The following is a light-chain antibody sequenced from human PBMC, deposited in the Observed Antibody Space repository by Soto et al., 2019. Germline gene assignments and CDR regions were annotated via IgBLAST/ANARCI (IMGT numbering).Light chain of an antibody. Sequence: EIVMTQSPATLSVSPWGRATLSCRASQSVNINLAWYQQKPGQSPRLLVYGSSTRATGSPARFSGRGSGTEFTLTISGLQFEDFAVYYCQQYNKWPHTFGQGTKVDIK. CDR1: QSVNIN. CDR2: GSS. V-gene: IGKV3-15*01. CDR3: QQYNKWPHT. J-gene: IGKJ2*01.